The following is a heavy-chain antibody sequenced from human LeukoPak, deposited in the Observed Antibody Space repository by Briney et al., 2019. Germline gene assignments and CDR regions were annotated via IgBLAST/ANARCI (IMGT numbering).Heavy chain of an antibody. V-gene: IGHV3-7*01. Sequence: GGSLRLSCAGSGFTFSNYWMTWVRQAPGKGLEWVANVKQDESEKHYVHYVKGRFTISRDNAKSSLYLRMDSLRVEDTAVYYCARDRDYHDDRTDYYYDAFDIWGQGTTVTVSS. CDR2: VKQDESEK. CDR1: GFTFSNYW. D-gene: IGHD3-22*01. J-gene: IGHJ3*02. CDR3: ARDRDYHDDRTDYYYDAFDI.